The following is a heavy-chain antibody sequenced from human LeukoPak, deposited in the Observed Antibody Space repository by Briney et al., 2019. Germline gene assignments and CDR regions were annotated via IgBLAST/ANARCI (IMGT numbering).Heavy chain of an antibody. Sequence: ASVKVSCKVSGYTLTELSMHWVRQAPGKGLEWMGGFDPADGETIYAQKFQGRVSMTEDTSTDTAYMELSSLRSEDTAVYYCANLLLDIAVGSGVHGRDVWGQGTTVTVSS. V-gene: IGHV1-24*01. CDR2: FDPADGET. CDR1: GYTLTELS. D-gene: IGHD2-2*01. J-gene: IGHJ6*02. CDR3: ANLLLDIAVGSGVHGRDV.